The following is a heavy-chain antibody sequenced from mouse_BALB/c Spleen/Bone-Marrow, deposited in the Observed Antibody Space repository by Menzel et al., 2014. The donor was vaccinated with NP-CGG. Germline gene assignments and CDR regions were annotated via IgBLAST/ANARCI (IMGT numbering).Heavy chain of an antibody. V-gene: IGHV7-3*02. Sequence: EVKLVKSGGGLVQPGGSLRLSCATSGFTFTDYYMNWVRQPPGKALEWLAFIRNKAYGYTTEYSASVKGRFTISRDNSQNILYLQMNTLRAEDSATYYCARDMGGLLFDSWGQGTTLSVSS. J-gene: IGHJ2*01. CDR2: IRNKAYGYTT. CDR1: GFTFTDYY. CDR3: ARDMGGLLFDS. D-gene: IGHD1-1*01.